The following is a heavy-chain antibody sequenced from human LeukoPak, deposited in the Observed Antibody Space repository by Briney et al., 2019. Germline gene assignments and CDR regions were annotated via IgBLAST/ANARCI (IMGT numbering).Heavy chain of an antibody. D-gene: IGHD4-11*01. V-gene: IGHV3-30*18. J-gene: IGHJ3*02. Sequence: GGSLRLSCAASGFTFSSYGMHWVRQAPSKGLQWVALISHDGSNKYYADSVRGRFTISRDNSKNTLYLQMNSLRAEDTAVYYCAKGSNSNYVDAFDIWGQGTMVTVSS. CDR3: AKGSNSNYVDAFDI. CDR2: ISHDGSNK. CDR1: GFTFSSYG.